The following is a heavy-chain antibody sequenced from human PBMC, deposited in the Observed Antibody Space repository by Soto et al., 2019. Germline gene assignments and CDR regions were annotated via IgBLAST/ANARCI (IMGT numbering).Heavy chain of an antibody. V-gene: IGHV1-69*13. Sequence: SVKVSCKASGGTFSSYAISWARQAPGQGLEWMGGIIPIFGTANYAQKFQGRVTITADESTSTAYMELSSLRSEDTAVYYCARDLSVRGFDYWGPVTLFTVYS. D-gene: IGHD3-10*01. CDR1: GGTFSSYA. CDR3: ARDLSVRGFDY. CDR2: IIPIFGTA. J-gene: IGHJ4*02.